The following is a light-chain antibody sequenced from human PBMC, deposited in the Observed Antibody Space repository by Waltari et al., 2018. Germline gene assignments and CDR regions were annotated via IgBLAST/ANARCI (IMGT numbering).Light chain of an antibody. CDR1: RSNIGSNF. J-gene: IGLJ3*02. CDR2: DNN. V-gene: IGLV1-51*01. Sequence: QSVLTQPPSVSATPGQKVTISCFGSRSNIGSNFVSWYQQFPGTAPRLLIYDNNKRPSGIPDRFSGSKSGTSATLDITGLQSGDEADYYCATWDSGLSGVFGGGTKVTVL. CDR3: ATWDSGLSGV.